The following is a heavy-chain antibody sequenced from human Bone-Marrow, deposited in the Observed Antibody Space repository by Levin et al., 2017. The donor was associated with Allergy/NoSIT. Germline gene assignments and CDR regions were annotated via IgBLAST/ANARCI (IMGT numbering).Heavy chain of an antibody. CDR1: GFTFSSYA. J-gene: IGHJ6*02. CDR3: ARPVFDYYYGMDV. V-gene: IGHV3-64*01. Sequence: GESLKISCAASGFTFSSYAMHWVRQAPGKGLEYVSAISSNGGSTYYANSVKGRFTISRDNSKNTLYLQMGSLRAEDMAVYYCARPVFDYYYGMDVWGQGTTVTVSS. CDR2: ISSNGGST. D-gene: IGHD2-21*01.